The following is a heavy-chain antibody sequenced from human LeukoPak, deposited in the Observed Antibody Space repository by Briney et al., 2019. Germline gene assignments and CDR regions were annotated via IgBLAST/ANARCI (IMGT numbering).Heavy chain of an antibody. D-gene: IGHD2-2*01. Sequence: VKVSCKASGYTFTSYGISWVRQAPGQGLEWMGWISAYNGNTNYAQKLQGRVTMTTDTSTSTAYMELRSLRSDDTAVYYCARDPGQPKSYYYYGMDVWGQGTTVTVSS. J-gene: IGHJ6*02. CDR2: ISAYNGNT. V-gene: IGHV1-18*01. CDR1: GYTFTSYG. CDR3: ARDPGQPKSYYYYGMDV.